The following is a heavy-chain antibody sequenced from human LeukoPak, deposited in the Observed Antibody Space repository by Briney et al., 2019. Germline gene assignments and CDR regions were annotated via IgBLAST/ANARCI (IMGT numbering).Heavy chain of an antibody. V-gene: IGHV3-66*01. CDR2: IYSGGTT. CDR1: GFTVATNY. J-gene: IGHJ4*02. CDR3: VRDHYYDCSGYYDY. Sequence: GGSLRLSCAVSGFTVATNYMSWVRQAPGRGLEWVSVIYSGGTTNYADSVRTRFTISRDSSANTLYLQMDNLRVEDTAIYYCVRDHYYDCSGYYDYWGQGTLVTVSS. D-gene: IGHD3-9*01.